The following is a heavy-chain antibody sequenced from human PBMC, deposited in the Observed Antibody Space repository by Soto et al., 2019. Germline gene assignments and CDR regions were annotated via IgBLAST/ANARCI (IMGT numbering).Heavy chain of an antibody. CDR2: IYPGDSDT. Sequence: PGESLKISCKGSGYSFTSYWIGWVRQMPGKGLEWMGIIYPGDSDTRYSPSFQGQVAISADKSISTAYLQWGSLKASDTAMYYCARLVTYCSGGSCYRDYDAFDIWGQGTMVTVSS. CDR1: GYSFTSYW. V-gene: IGHV5-51*01. D-gene: IGHD2-15*01. J-gene: IGHJ3*02. CDR3: ARLVTYCSGGSCYRDYDAFDI.